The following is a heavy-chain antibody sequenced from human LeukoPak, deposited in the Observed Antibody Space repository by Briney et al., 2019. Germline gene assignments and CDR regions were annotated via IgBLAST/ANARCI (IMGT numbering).Heavy chain of an antibody. D-gene: IGHD6-19*01. J-gene: IGHJ4*02. Sequence: PGGSLRLSCAASGFTFSSYSMNWVRQAPGKGLEWVSSISSSSSYIYYADSVKGRFTISRDNAKNSLYLQMNSLRADDTAVYYCARDHVAVAGCIDYWGQGTLVTVSS. CDR2: ISSSSSYI. CDR1: GFTFSSYS. V-gene: IGHV3-21*01. CDR3: ARDHVAVAGCIDY.